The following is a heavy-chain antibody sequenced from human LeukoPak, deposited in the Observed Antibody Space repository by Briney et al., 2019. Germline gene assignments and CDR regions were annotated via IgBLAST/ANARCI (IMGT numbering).Heavy chain of an antibody. CDR3: ASGITMIVVVTPDNAFDI. V-gene: IGHV3-43*02. Sequence: GGSLRLSCAVSGFTFDDYYAIHWVRQAPGKGLEWVSLISGDGRRTNYTDSVKGRFTISRDNSKNTLYLQMNSLRAEDTAVYYCASGITMIVVVTPDNAFDIWGQGTMVTVSS. J-gene: IGHJ3*02. CDR1: GFTFDDYYA. D-gene: IGHD3-22*01. CDR2: ISGDGRRT.